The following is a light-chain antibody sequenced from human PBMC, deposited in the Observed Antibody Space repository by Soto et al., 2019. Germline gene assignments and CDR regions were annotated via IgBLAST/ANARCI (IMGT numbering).Light chain of an antibody. CDR1: QGISSY. CDR3: QQLNGYLSIT. V-gene: IGKV1-9*01. J-gene: IGKJ5*01. Sequence: IQLTQSPSSLSASVGDRVTITCRASQGISSYLAWYQQKPGKAPKLLIYAASTLQNGVPSRFSGSGSGTDFTLPISSLQPKDFATYYCQQLNGYLSITFGQGTRLEIK. CDR2: AAS.